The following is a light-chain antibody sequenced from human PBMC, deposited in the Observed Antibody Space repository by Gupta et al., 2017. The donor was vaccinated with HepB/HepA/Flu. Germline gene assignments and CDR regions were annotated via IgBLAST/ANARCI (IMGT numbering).Light chain of an antibody. Sequence: QPALSQPASVSGSPGQSITLSCTGTSSDVGGYEYVSWYQQHPGKAPNLVIYDVSNRPSGVSNRFSGSKSGNTASLTISGLQAEDEADYYCSSYTSRSTLVFGGGTKVTVL. CDR2: DVS. J-gene: IGLJ2*01. CDR1: SSDVGGYEY. V-gene: IGLV2-14*03. CDR3: SSYTSRSTLV.